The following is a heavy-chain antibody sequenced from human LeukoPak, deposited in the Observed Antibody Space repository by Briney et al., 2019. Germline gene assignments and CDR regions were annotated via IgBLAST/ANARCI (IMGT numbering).Heavy chain of an antibody. V-gene: IGHV1-18*01. CDR1: GYTFTNYG. J-gene: IGHJ4*02. CDR2: ISTYNDDT. Sequence: GASVKVSCKASGYTFTNYGINWLRQAPGQGLEWLGWISTYNDDTKYAQKFQGRVTMTTDTSTTTVFMELRGLRSDDTGVYYCARDPFPFIVPVTGITYFDSWGPGTLVTVSS. CDR3: ARDPFPFIVPVTGITYFDS. D-gene: IGHD2-21*02.